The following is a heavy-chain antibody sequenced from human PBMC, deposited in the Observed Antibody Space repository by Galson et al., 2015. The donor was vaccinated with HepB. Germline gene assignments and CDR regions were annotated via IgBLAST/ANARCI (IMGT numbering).Heavy chain of an antibody. V-gene: IGHV5-51*01. CDR1: GYTFTGYW. CDR3: ARLRPGSAHLIFDY. CDR2: IYPGDPDV. J-gene: IGHJ4*02. D-gene: IGHD3-16*01. Sequence: QSGAEVKKPGESLKISCKVSGYTFTGYWIGWVRQVSGKGLEWMAIIYPGDPDVKYSPSFQGQVTISVDESISTAYPQWSSLKASDTAMYYCARLRPGSAHLIFDYWGQGTLVTVSS.